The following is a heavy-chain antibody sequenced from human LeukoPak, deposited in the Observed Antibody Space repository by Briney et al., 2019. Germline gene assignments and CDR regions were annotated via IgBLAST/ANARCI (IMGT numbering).Heavy chain of an antibody. J-gene: IGHJ4*02. Sequence: GESLKISCKGSGYSFTSYWIGWVRQMPEKGLEWVGIIYPGDSDTRYSPSFQGQVTISADKSISTAYLQWSSLKASDTAMYYCARIKYSSLRGYARNSDYWGQRTLVTVSS. D-gene: IGHD6-6*01. CDR3: ARIKYSSLRGYARNSDY. V-gene: IGHV5-51*01. CDR2: IYPGDSDT. CDR1: GYSFTSYW.